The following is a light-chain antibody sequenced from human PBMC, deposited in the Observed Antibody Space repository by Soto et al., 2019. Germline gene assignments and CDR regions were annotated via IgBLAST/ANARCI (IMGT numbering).Light chain of an antibody. Sequence: QSVLTQPPSASGSPGQSVAISCTGTSSDVGGYNYVSWYQQHPGKAPKRMIYEVNKRPSGVPDRLSGSKSGNTASLSVSGLQAEDEADYYCSSYAGSSNVFGTGTKVTVL. CDR3: SSYAGSSNV. CDR1: SSDVGGYNY. V-gene: IGLV2-8*01. J-gene: IGLJ1*01. CDR2: EVN.